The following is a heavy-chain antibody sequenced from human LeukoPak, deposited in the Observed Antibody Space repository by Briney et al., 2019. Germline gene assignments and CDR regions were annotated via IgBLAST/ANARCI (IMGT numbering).Heavy chain of an antibody. CDR1: GFSLSFAGMC. Sequence: SGPTLVNPTETLTLTCTFSGFSLSFAGMCVSWLRQPPGKALEWLARIDWDDEKYYSTSLETRLTISKDTSKNQVVLTMTNMDPVDTATYYCARMGREGYKTFESWGQGSPVTVSS. D-gene: IGHD5-24*01. CDR2: IDWDDEK. V-gene: IGHV2-70*11. J-gene: IGHJ4*02. CDR3: ARMGREGYKTFES.